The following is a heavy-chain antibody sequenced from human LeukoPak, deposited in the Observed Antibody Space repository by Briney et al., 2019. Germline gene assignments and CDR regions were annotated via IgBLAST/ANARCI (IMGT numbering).Heavy chain of an antibody. Sequence: GASVKVSCKASGYTFTRYDISWVRQAPGQGLEWMGGIIPIFGTANYAQKFQGRVTITADESTSTAYMELSSLRSEDTAVYYCARGSVEFPYDSSGYIGYSDYWGQGTLVTVSS. D-gene: IGHD3-22*01. V-gene: IGHV1-69*13. CDR2: IIPIFGTA. CDR3: ARGSVEFPYDSSGYIGYSDY. CDR1: GYTFTRYD. J-gene: IGHJ4*02.